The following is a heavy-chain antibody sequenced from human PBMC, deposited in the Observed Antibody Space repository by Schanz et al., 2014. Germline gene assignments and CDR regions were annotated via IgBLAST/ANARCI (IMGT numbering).Heavy chain of an antibody. V-gene: IGHV4-4*07. CDR1: GFTFSDYY. J-gene: IGHJ4*02. CDR3: ARGGYGSGSYREFDY. D-gene: IGHD3-10*01. CDR2: VYTSGST. Sequence: QVQLVESGGGLVKPGGSLRLSCAASGFTFSDYYMSWIRQAPGKGLEWIGRVYTSGSTNYNPSLKSRVTISLDTSKSQFSLKLSSVTAADTAVYYCARGGYGSGSYREFDYWGQGTLVTVSS.